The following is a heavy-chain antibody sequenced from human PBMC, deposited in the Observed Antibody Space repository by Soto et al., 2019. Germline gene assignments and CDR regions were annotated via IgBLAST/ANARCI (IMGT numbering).Heavy chain of an antibody. CDR1: GFTFSGSA. J-gene: IGHJ4*02. V-gene: IGHV3-73*01. Sequence: PGGSLRLSCAASGFTFSGSAMHWVRQASGKGLEWVGRIRSKANSYATAYAASVKGRFTISRDDSKNTAYLQMNSLKTEDTAVYYCTNIWSGLKDRGYWGQGTLVTAPQ. CDR3: TNIWSGLKDRGY. CDR2: IRSKANSYAT. D-gene: IGHD3-3*01.